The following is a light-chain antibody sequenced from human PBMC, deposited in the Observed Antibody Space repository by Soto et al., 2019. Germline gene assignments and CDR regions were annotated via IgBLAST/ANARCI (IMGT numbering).Light chain of an antibody. J-gene: IGKJ1*01. CDR3: QQYNDWPET. CDR1: QSVRNN. Sequence: DIVMTQSPATLSVSPGERATLSCRASQSVRNNLAWYQQIPGQAPRLLIYGASTRATGIPARFSGSGSGTEFTLTISRLQSEDFAVYYCQQYNDWPETFGQGTKVEIK. CDR2: GAS. V-gene: IGKV3-15*01.